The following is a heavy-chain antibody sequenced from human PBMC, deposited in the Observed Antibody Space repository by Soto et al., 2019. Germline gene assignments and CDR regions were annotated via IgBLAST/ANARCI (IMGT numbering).Heavy chain of an antibody. CDR3: ARDFIEVVPAAQYGMDV. D-gene: IGHD2-2*01. CDR1: GDSVSSNSAA. J-gene: IGHJ6*02. V-gene: IGHV6-1*01. CDR2: TYYRSKWYN. Sequence: SQTLSLTCAISGDSVSSNSAAWNWIRQSPSRGLEWLGRTYYRSKWYNDYAVSVKSRITINPDTSKNQFSLQLNSVTPEDTAVYYCARDFIEVVPAAQYGMDVWGQGTTVTASS.